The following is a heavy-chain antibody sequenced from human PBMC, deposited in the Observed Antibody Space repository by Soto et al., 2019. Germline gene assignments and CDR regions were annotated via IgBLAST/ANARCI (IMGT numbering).Heavy chain of an antibody. CDR2: IFYSGMT. V-gene: IGHV4-39*01. Sequence: SETLSLTGTVSGGSVSSTNHYWGWILQPPGKGLEWMGDIFYSGMTRYNPSLRSRVTRSVDTAKDQFSLKQPSLPAADTAVLYCARHGYYYDSTRYYYCVWGQGPQVTVSS. J-gene: IGHJ4*02. D-gene: IGHD3-22*01. CDR1: GGSVSSTNHY. CDR3: ARHGYYYDSTRYYYCV.